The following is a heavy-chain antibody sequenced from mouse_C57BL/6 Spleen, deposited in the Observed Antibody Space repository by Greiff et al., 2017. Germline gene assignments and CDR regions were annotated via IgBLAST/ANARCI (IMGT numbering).Heavy chain of an antibody. CDR2: INPNYGTT. V-gene: IGHV1-39*01. CDR1: GYSFTDYN. D-gene: IGHD1-1*01. Sequence: EVKLVESGPELVKPGASVKISCKASGYSFTDYNMNWVKQSNGKSLEWIGVINPNYGTTSYNQKFKGKATLTVDQSSSTAYMQLNSLTSEDSAVYYCAREDYYGSSDAMDYWGQGTSVTVSS. J-gene: IGHJ4*01. CDR3: AREDYYGSSDAMDY.